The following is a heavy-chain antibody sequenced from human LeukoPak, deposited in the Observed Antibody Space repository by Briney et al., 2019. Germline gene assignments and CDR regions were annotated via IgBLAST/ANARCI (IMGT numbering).Heavy chain of an antibody. CDR1: GFTFSSYS. D-gene: IGHD3-3*01. V-gene: IGHV3-21*01. CDR3: ARDPARMYYDFWSGYYTGLDY. Sequence: GGSLRLSCAASGFTFSSYSMNWVRQAPGKGLEWVSSISSSSSYIYYADSVKGRFTIPRDNAKNSLYLQINSLRAEDTAVYYCARDPARMYYDFWSGYYTGLDYWGQGTLVTVSS. J-gene: IGHJ4*02. CDR2: ISSSSSYI.